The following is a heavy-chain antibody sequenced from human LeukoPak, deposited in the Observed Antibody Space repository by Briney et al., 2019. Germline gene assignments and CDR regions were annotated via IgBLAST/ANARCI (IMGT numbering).Heavy chain of an antibody. V-gene: IGHV3-23*01. Sequence: PGGSLRLSCAASGFTFSSYAMSWVRQAPGKGLEWVSAISGSGGSTYYADSVKGRFTISRHNSENTLYLQMNILRPEDTAIYYCARDQGPSGFDYWGQGTLATVSS. CDR2: ISGSGGST. CDR1: GFTFSSYA. J-gene: IGHJ4*02. CDR3: ARDQGPSGFDY.